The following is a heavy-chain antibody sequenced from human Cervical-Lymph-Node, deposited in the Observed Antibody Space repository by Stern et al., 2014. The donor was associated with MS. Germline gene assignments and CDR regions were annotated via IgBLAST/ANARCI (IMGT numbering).Heavy chain of an antibody. CDR3: ARDTSSPERSDW. CDR2: ITNVGST. CDR1: GFTVSRDY. Sequence: EVQLVESGGGVIQPGGSLRLSCKASGFTVSRDYMTWVRQAPGQGLEWVPLITNVGSTFYTDSVKGRFTISRDDSKNTVYLHMTSLRAEDTAMYYCARDTSSPERSDWWGQGTLVTVSS. J-gene: IGHJ4*02. V-gene: IGHV3-53*01. D-gene: IGHD1-1*01.